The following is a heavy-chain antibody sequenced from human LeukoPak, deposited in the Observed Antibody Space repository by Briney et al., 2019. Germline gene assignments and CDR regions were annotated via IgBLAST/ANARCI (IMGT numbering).Heavy chain of an antibody. CDR2: IYGSGST. CDR3: AREAPISDSGSYYKSLGC. V-gene: IGHV4-4*07. CDR1: GGSIRSY. Sequence: SETLSLTCTVSGGSIRSYWSWIRQPAGKGLEWIGRIYGSGSTDYNPSLKSRVTMSIDTSKNQFSLKLSSVTAADTAVYYCAREAPISDSGSYYKSLGCWGQGTLVTVSS. D-gene: IGHD3-10*01. J-gene: IGHJ4*02.